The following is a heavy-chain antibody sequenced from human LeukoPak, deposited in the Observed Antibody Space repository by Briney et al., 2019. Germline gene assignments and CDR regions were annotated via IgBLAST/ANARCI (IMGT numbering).Heavy chain of an antibody. CDR2: ISASGGST. J-gene: IGHJ4*02. CDR3: ARGGYSSSWYHFDY. D-gene: IGHD6-13*01. V-gene: IGHV3-23*01. CDR1: GFTFSSSA. Sequence: PGGSLRLSCAASGFTFSSSAMSWVRQVPGKGLEWVSGISASGGSTYYADSVRGRFTISRDNSKNTLFLQMNSLRAEDTAVYYCARGGYSSSWYHFDYWGQGTLVTVSS.